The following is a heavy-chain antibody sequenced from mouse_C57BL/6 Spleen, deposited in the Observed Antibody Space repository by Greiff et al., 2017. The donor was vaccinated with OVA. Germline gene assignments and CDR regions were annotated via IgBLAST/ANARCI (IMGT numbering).Heavy chain of an antibody. Sequence: EVNLVESGGGLVKPGGSLKLSCAASGFTFSDYGMHWVRQAPEKGLEWVAYISSGSSTIYYADTVKGRFTISRDNAKDTLFLQMTSLGSEDTAMYYCARGLRQSFDYWGQGTTLTVSS. D-gene: IGHD2-4*01. CDR3: ARGLRQSFDY. CDR2: ISSGSSTI. CDR1: GFTFSDYG. J-gene: IGHJ2*01. V-gene: IGHV5-17*01.